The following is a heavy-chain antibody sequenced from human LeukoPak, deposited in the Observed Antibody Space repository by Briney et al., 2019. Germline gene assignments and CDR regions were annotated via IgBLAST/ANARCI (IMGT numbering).Heavy chain of an antibody. CDR1: GGSFSGYY. Sequence: SETLSLTCAVYGGSFSGYYWSWIRQPPGKGLEWIGEINHSGSTNYNPSLKSRVTISVDTSKNQFSLRLSSVTAADTAVYYCARGSGPYSSSWNNWFDPWGQGTLVTVSS. D-gene: IGHD6-13*01. J-gene: IGHJ5*02. V-gene: IGHV4-34*01. CDR2: INHSGST. CDR3: ARGSGPYSSSWNNWFDP.